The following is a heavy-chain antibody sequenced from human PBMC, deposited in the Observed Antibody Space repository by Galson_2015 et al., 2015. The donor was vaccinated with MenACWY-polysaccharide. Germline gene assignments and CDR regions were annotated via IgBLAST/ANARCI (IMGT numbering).Heavy chain of an antibody. CDR1: GFTFNNAW. Sequence: SLRLSCAASGFTFNNAWISWVRQAPGKGLEWVGRITSKSNGETTDYAEPGNCRFSISRDDSTNTLFLQMNSLETEDKAVYYCTTGSYCDWGDYWGQGTLVTVSS. CDR2: ITSKSNGETT. J-gene: IGHJ4*02. CDR3: TTGSYCDWGDY. V-gene: IGHV3-15*01. D-gene: IGHD3-9*01.